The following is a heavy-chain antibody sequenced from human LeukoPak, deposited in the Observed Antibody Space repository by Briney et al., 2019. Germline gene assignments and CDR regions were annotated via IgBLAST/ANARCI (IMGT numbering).Heavy chain of an antibody. V-gene: IGHV3-23*01. CDR3: AKSESGSYSGDFDY. CDR1: GFTFSNYA. Sequence: GGSLRLSCAASGFTFSNYAMTWVSQAPGKGLEWVSAISGSGGSTYYADSVKGRFTISRDNSKNTLYLQMNSLRAEDTAVYYCAKSESGSYSGDFDYRGQGTLVTVSS. CDR2: ISGSGGST. D-gene: IGHD3-10*01. J-gene: IGHJ4*02.